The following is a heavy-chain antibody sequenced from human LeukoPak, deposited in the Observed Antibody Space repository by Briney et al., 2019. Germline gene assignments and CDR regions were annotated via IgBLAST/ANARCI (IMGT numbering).Heavy chain of an antibody. Sequence: GWSLRLSCAASGFTFSSYGMHWVRQAPGKGLEWVAVIWYDGSNKYYADSVKGRFTISRDNSKNTLYLQMNSLRAEDTAVYYCASGSRREASHRRQLVLNYWGQGTLVTVSS. CDR2: IWYDGSNK. CDR3: ASGSRREASHRRQLVLNY. V-gene: IGHV3-33*01. J-gene: IGHJ4*02. CDR1: GFTFSSYG. D-gene: IGHD6-13*01.